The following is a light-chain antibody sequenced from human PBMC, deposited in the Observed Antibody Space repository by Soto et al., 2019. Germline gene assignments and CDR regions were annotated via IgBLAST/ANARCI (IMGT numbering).Light chain of an antibody. V-gene: IGKV3-15*01. CDR3: QQYNNWPRT. J-gene: IGKJ2*01. CDR1: QSVSTN. CDR2: GAS. Sequence: ETVMTQSAAALSVSVGDRVTLSCRASQSVSTNLAWYQQRPGQAPRLLIHGASTRATGVPDRISGSGSGTDFTLTMSSLQSEDFEIYYCQQYNNWPRTFGPGTKVDIK.